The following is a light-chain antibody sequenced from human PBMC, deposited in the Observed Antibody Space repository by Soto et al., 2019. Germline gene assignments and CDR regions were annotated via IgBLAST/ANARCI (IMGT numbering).Light chain of an antibody. V-gene: IGKV1-5*03. CDR2: KAS. CDR1: QSVDTC. Sequence: DIQMTQSPSTLSASVGDRVTITCRASQSVDTCLAWYQQKPGKAPHLLIYKASSVETGVPSRFSGSGSVTEFTLTISSLQPDDFATYYCQQFYRNPWTFGQGTKVEIK. CDR3: QQFYRNPWT. J-gene: IGKJ1*01.